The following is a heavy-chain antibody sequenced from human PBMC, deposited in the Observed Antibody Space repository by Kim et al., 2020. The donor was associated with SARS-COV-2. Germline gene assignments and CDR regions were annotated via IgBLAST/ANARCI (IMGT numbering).Heavy chain of an antibody. CDR3: AVGGRAICSSTSCPGDY. Sequence: ASVKVSCKASGYTFTSYAMHWVRQAPGQRLEWMGWINAGNGNTKYSQKFQGRVTITRDTSASTAYMELSSLRSEDTAVYYCAVGGRAICSSTSCPGDYWGQGTLVTVSS. CDR2: INAGNGNT. CDR1: GYTFTSYA. D-gene: IGHD2-2*01. J-gene: IGHJ4*02. V-gene: IGHV1-3*01.